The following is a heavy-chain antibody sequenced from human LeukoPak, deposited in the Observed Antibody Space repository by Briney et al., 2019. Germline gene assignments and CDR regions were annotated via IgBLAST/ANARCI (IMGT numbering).Heavy chain of an antibody. D-gene: IGHD3-16*01. CDR2: IGTVTDT. CDR1: GFNFKNYD. J-gene: IGHJ4*02. V-gene: IGHV3-13*01. CDR3: ARGWGGHGRSWGALDF. Sequence: GGSLRLSCAASGFNFKNYDFHWVRQAAGKRLEWVSGIGTVTDTFYLDSVEGRFTISRENAKNSFYLQLNGLRAGDTAVYYCARGWGGHGRSWGALDFWGQGILVTVSS.